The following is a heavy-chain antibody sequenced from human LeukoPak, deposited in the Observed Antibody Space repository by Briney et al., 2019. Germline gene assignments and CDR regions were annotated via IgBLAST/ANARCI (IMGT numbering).Heavy chain of an antibody. J-gene: IGHJ4*02. CDR2: IKPDGSGP. D-gene: IGHD2-21*02. CDR3: ARGGHRLKEF. CDR1: GFSFSSYW. Sequence: SGGSLRLSCEASGFSFSSYWMTWVRQAPGKGLEWVANIKPDGSGPYYVDSVRGRFTISRDNTKNSLYLHMSSLRVEDTAVYFCARGGHRLKEFRGQGTLVTVSS. V-gene: IGHV3-7*01.